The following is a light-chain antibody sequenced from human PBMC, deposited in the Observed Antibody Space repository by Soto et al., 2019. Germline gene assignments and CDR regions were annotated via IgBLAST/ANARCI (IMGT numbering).Light chain of an antibody. CDR3: QQYNSDPWT. CDR1: QSISSW. CDR2: DAS. V-gene: IGKV1-5*01. Sequence: DIQMTQSPSTLSASVGDRVTITCRASQSISSWLAWYQQKPGKAPKLLIYDASSLESGVPSRFSGSGSATEFSLTISSLQPDDFATYYCQQYNSDPWTCGQGTKVEIK. J-gene: IGKJ1*01.